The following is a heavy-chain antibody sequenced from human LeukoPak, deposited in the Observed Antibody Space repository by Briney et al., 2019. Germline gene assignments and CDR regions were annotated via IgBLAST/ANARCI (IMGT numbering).Heavy chain of an antibody. CDR1: GGSISSSNW. Sequence: SETLSLTCAVSGGSISSSNWWSWVRQPPGKGLEWIGEIYHSGSTNYNPSLKSRVTISVDKSKNQFSLKLSSVTAADTAVYYCARESATTVTTAFDYWGQGTLVTVSS. J-gene: IGHJ4*02. V-gene: IGHV4-4*02. CDR3: ARESATTVTTAFDY. D-gene: IGHD4-17*01. CDR2: IYHSGST.